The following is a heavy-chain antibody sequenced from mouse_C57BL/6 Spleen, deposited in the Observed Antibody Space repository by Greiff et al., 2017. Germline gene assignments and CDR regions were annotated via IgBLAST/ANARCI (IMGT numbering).Heavy chain of an antibody. CDR2: IYPRSGNT. V-gene: IGHV1-81*01. D-gene: IGHD1-1*01. CDR1: GYTFTSYG. CDR3: ARSFIYYYGSDWYFDV. Sequence: VKLQESGAELARPGASVKLSCKASGYTFTSYGISWVKQRTGQGLEWIGEIYPRSGNTYYNEKFKGKATLTADKSSSTAYMELRSLTSEDSAVYFCARSFIYYYGSDWYFDVWGTGTTVTVSS. J-gene: IGHJ1*03.